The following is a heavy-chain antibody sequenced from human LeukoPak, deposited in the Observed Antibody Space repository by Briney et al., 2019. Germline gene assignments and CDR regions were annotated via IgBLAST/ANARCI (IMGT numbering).Heavy chain of an antibody. CDR3: AKKARYCSGGYCYADVDY. Sequence: PGVSLRLSCGASGFPFSSSGMHWLRQAPGKGLEWVAFIGYDGSNKYYAESVKDRFTISRDNSKNTLFLQMNSLRTEDTAVYHCAKKARYCSGGYCYADVDYWGQGTPVTVSS. CDR2: IGYDGSNK. D-gene: IGHD2-15*01. CDR1: GFPFSSSG. J-gene: IGHJ4*02. V-gene: IGHV3-30*02.